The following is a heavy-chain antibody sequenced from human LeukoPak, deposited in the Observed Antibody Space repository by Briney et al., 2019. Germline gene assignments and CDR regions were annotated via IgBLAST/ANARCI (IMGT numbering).Heavy chain of an antibody. CDR1: GFTFSSYA. V-gene: IGHV3-23*01. J-gene: IGHJ4*02. D-gene: IGHD1-26*01. CDR3: AKAGGSYLGAYYFDY. Sequence: PGGSLRLSCAASGFTFSSYAMSWVRQAPGKGLEWVSAISGSGGSTYYADSVKGRFTISRDNSKNTLYLQMNSLRAKDTAVYYCAKAGGSYLGAYYFDYWGQGTLVTVSS. CDR2: ISGSGGST.